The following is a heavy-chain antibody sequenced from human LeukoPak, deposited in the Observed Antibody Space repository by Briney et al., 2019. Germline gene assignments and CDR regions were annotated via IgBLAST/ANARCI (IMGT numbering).Heavy chain of an antibody. CDR2: IYDNGDT. Sequence: PGGSLRLSCAASGFTVTSNYMTWVRQAPGKGLEWVSIIYDNGDTYYADSVKGRFTISRDNVDNTLHLQMNSLRVEDTAVYYCIREVQVRASASLGLWGQGTLVTVSS. V-gene: IGHV3-53*01. CDR3: IREVQVRASASLGL. J-gene: IGHJ4*01. CDR1: GFTVTSNY. D-gene: IGHD3-16*01.